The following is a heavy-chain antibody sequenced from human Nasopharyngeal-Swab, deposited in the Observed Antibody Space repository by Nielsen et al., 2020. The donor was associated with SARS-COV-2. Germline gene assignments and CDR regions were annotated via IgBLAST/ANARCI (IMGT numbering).Heavy chain of an antibody. CDR2: ISWDGGST. Sequence: GESLKISCAASGFTFDVYAMHWVRQAPGKGLEWVSLISWDGGSTYYADSVKGRFTISRDNSKNSLYLQMNSLRAEDTALYYCAKDAKHPLPGYYYYMDVWGKGTTVTVSS. CDR1: GFTFDVYA. J-gene: IGHJ6*03. V-gene: IGHV3-43D*04. D-gene: IGHD2-15*01. CDR3: AKDAKHPLPGYYYYMDV.